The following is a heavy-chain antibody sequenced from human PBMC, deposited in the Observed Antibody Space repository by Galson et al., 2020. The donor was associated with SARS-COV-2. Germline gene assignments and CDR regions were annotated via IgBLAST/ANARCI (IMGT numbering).Heavy chain of an antibody. V-gene: IGHV3-48*03. Sequence: GESPKISRAGSGFTFSNYEMNWVRQAPGKGLEWVAYISDSGTNIYYADSVKGRFTISRDNAMNSLYLQMTSLRAEDTAVYYCASPYLAAASFFGAFDIWGLGTVVTGSS. CDR1: GFTFSNYE. D-gene: IGHD2-15*01. CDR2: ISDSGTNI. J-gene: IGHJ3*02. CDR3: ASPYLAAASFFGAFDI.